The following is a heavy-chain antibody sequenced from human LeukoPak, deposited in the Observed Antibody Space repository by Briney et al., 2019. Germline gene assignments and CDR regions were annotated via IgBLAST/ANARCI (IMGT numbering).Heavy chain of an antibody. CDR2: IRNRANSYAT. D-gene: IGHD3-22*01. J-gene: IGHJ4*02. Sequence: GGSLRLSCAASGFTFSGSAMHWVRQAYGKGLEWVGRIRNRANSYATSYDVSVKGRFTISRDDSKNTAYLQMNSLKTEDTAMYYCTIRYYHDSSGYQSDFWGQGTLVTVSS. V-gene: IGHV3-73*01. CDR3: TIRYYHDSSGYQSDF. CDR1: GFTFSGSA.